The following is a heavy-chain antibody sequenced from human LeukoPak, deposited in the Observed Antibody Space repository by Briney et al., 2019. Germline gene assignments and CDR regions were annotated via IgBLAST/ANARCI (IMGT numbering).Heavy chain of an antibody. D-gene: IGHD2-21*01. CDR1: GFTVSSNY. CDR2: ISSTSTYI. Sequence: PGGSLRLSCAASGFTVSSNYMSWVRQAPGKGLEWVSSISSTSTYIYYADSVKGRFTISRDNAKNSLFLQLNSLRAEDTAVYCCARGGVGDFDYWGQGTLVTVSS. J-gene: IGHJ4*02. CDR3: ARGGVGDFDY. V-gene: IGHV3-21*01.